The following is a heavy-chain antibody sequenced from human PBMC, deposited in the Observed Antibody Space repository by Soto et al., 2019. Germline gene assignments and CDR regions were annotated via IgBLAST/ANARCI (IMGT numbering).Heavy chain of an antibody. V-gene: IGHV1-18*04. D-gene: IGHD3-16*01. Sequence: ASVKVSCKASGYTFISYGVSWVRQAPGQGLEWMGWISPYNGNTNYAQRVQGRVTMTTDTSTSTAYMELRSLTSDDTAVYYCARRGVGANHYYGMDVWGQGTTVTVSS. J-gene: IGHJ6*02. CDR2: ISPYNGNT. CDR3: ARRGVGANHYYGMDV. CDR1: GYTFISYG.